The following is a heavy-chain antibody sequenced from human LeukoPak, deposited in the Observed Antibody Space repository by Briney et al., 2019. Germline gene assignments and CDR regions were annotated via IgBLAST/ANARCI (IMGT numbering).Heavy chain of an antibody. V-gene: IGHV3-21*01. CDR2: ISSSSTYI. Sequence: GGSLRLSCAASGITFITYSMNWVRQAPGKGLEWVSSISSSSTYIYYADSVKGRFTISRDNAKNSLYLQMNSLRAEDTAVYYCARANYCGGDCYSGAFDIWGQGTMVTVSS. J-gene: IGHJ3*02. CDR3: ARANYCGGDCYSGAFDI. CDR1: GITFITYS. D-gene: IGHD2-21*02.